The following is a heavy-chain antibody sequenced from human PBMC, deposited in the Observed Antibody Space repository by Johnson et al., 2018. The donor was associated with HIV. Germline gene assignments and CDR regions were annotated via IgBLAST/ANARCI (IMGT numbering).Heavy chain of an antibody. CDR2: IKQDGSEK. J-gene: IGHJ3*02. CDR3: ARAGKWSGDAFDI. D-gene: IGHD3-10*01. CDR1: GFTVSSNY. V-gene: IGHV3-7*01. Sequence: EVQLVESGGGVVRPGGSLRLSCAASGFTVSSNYMSWVRQAPGKGLEWVANIKQDGSEKYYVDSVKGRFTISRDNAKNSLYLQMNSLRAGDTAVYYCARAGKWSGDAFDIWGQGTTVTVSS.